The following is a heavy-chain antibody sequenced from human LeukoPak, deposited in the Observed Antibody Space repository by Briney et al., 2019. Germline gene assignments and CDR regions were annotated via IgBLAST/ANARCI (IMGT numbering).Heavy chain of an antibody. CDR3: ARVPYSSGLDY. CDR2: IYHNGRT. D-gene: IGHD6-19*01. CDR1: GYSISRGYY. J-gene: IGHJ4*02. Sequence: SETLSLTCTVSGYSISRGYYWGWIRQPPGKGLEWIGSIYHNGRTYYNPSLKSRVTISVDTSKNQFSLKLSSVTVADTAVYYCARVPYSSGLDYCGQGTLVTVPS. V-gene: IGHV4-38-2*02.